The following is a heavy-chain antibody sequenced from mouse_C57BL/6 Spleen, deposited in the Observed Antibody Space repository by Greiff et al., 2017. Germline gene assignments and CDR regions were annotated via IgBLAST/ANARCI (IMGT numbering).Heavy chain of an antibody. CDR3: ARDDLYYGSSYDAMDY. CDR2: ISDGGSYT. CDR1: GFTFSSYA. D-gene: IGHD1-1*01. V-gene: IGHV5-4*01. J-gene: IGHJ4*01. Sequence: EVHLVESGGGLVKPGGSLKLSCAASGFTFSSYAMSWVRQTPEKRLEWVATISDGGSYTYYPDNVKGRFTISSDNAKNNLYLQMSHLKSEDTAMYYCARDDLYYGSSYDAMDYWGQGTSVTVSS.